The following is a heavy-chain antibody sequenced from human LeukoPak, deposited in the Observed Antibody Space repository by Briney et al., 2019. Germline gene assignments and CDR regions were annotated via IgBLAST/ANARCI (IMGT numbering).Heavy chain of an antibody. CDR1: DDSISRDF. J-gene: IGHJ4*02. CDR2: IRYSGRT. D-gene: IGHD6-19*01. Sequence: SETLSLTCTASDDSISRDFWTWIRQPPGKGPEWIGYIRYSGRTEYNPSLKSRVTISIQTSKNQFSLKLTSVTAADTAIYYCARLPDVSGWPFDYWGQGILVTDSS. CDR3: ARLPDVSGWPFDY. V-gene: IGHV4-59*01.